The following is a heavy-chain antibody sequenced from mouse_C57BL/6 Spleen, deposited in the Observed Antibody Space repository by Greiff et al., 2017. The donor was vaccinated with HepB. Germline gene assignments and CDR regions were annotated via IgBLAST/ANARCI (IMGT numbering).Heavy chain of an antibody. CDR1: GYTFTDYE. CDR3: TRPTGGSSPFAY. D-gene: IGHD1-1*01. CDR2: IDPETGGT. Sequence: ESGAELVRPGASVTLSCKASGYTFTDYEMHWVKQTPVHGLEWIGAIDPETGGTAYNQKFKGKAILTADKSSSTAYMELRSLTSEDSAVYYCTRPTGGSSPFAYWGQGTLVTVSA. V-gene: IGHV1-15*01. J-gene: IGHJ3*01.